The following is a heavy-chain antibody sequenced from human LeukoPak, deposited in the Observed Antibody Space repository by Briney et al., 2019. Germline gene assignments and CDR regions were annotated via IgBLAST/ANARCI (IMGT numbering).Heavy chain of an antibody. V-gene: IGHV4-59*01. J-gene: IGHJ5*02. D-gene: IGHD4-17*01. Sequence: SETLSLTCTVSGGSISSYYWSWIRQPPGKGLEWIGYIYYSGSTNYNPSLKSRVTISVDTSKNQFSLKLSSVTAADTALYYCARSRGGYGDYGSWFDPWGQGTLVTVSS. CDR2: IYYSGST. CDR3: ARSRGGYGDYGSWFDP. CDR1: GGSISSYY.